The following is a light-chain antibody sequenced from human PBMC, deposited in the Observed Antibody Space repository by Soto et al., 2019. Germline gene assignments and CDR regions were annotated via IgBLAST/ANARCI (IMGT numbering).Light chain of an antibody. V-gene: IGKV3-20*01. CDR2: GAS. Sequence: EIVWTQSPGALSLSPGERATLSCRASQSFSNNYLAWYQQKPGQAPRLLIYGASSRATGIPDRFSGSGSGTDFTLTISRLEPEDFAVYYCQQYRDSRTFGQGTKVDIK. CDR1: QSFSNNY. CDR3: QQYRDSRT. J-gene: IGKJ1*01.